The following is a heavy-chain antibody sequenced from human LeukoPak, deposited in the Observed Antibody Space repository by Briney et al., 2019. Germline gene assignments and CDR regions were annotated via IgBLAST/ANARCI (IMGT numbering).Heavy chain of an antibody. CDR1: GFTFSDYS. D-gene: IGHD6-13*01. Sequence: GGSLRLSCAASGFTFSDYSMNWVRQAPGKGLEWVSYISSSSSTIYYADSVKGRFTISRDNAKNTLNLQMNSLRADDTAVYYCAKDSGFAYSSSWYRVDAFDIWGQGTMVTVSS. V-gene: IGHV3-48*01. CDR3: AKDSGFAYSSSWYRVDAFDI. CDR2: ISSSSSTI. J-gene: IGHJ3*02.